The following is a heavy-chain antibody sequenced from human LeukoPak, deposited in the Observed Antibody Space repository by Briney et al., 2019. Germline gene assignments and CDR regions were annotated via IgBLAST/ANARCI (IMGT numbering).Heavy chain of an antibody. CDR1: GFTFDDYA. Sequence: PGGSLRPSCAASGFTFDDYAMHWVRQAPGKGLEWVSLISGDGGSTYYADSVKGRFTISRDNSKNSLYLQMNSLRTEDTASYYCAKTTMVRGVIFDYWGQGTLVTVSS. J-gene: IGHJ4*02. CDR2: ISGDGGST. D-gene: IGHD3-10*01. V-gene: IGHV3-43*02. CDR3: AKTTMVRGVIFDY.